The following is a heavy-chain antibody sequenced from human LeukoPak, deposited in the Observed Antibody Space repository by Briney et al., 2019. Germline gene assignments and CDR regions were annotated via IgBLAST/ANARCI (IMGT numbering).Heavy chain of an antibody. CDR3: ARGPPATYYYDSSGYYYSSYFDL. CDR1: GGSFSGYY. J-gene: IGHJ2*01. Sequence: SETLSLTCAVYGGSFSGYYWSWIRQHPGKGLEWIGYIYYSGSTYYNPSLKSRVTISVDTSKNQFSLKLSSVTAADTAVYYCARGPPATYYYDSSGYYYSSYFDLWGRGTLVTVSS. CDR2: IYYSGST. V-gene: IGHV4-31*11. D-gene: IGHD3-22*01.